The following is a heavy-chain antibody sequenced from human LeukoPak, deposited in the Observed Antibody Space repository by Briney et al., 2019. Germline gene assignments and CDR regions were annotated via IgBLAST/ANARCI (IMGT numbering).Heavy chain of an antibody. CDR3: ARGAIAAAGNWFDP. Sequence: SETLSLTCTVSGGSISSYYWSWIRQPPGKGLEWIGYIYYSGSTNYNPSLKSRVTISVDTSKNQFSLKLSSVTAAETAVYYCARGAIAAAGNWFDPWGQGTLVTVSS. D-gene: IGHD6-13*01. CDR2: IYYSGST. J-gene: IGHJ5*02. CDR1: GGSISSYY. V-gene: IGHV4-59*01.